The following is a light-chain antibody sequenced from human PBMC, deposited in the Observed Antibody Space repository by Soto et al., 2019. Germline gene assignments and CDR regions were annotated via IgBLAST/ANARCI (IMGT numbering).Light chain of an antibody. CDR1: SGHSSYA. Sequence: QSVLTQSPSASASLGASVKLTCTLSSGHSSYAIAWHQQQPEKGPRYLMKLNCDGSHSKGDGIPDRFSGSSSGAERYLTISSLQPEDEADDSRQTWGSGILVFGGGTKLTVL. CDR3: QTWGSGILV. V-gene: IGLV4-69*01. J-gene: IGLJ2*01. CDR2: LNCDGSH.